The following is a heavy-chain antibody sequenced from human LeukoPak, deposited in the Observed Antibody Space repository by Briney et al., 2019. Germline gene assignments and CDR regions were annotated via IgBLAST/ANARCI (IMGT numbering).Heavy chain of an antibody. CDR1: GFTFSSYG. CDR3: ARENSVYDALDI. CDR2: IWYDGSNE. V-gene: IGHV3-33*01. J-gene: IGHJ3*02. D-gene: IGHD5/OR15-5a*01. Sequence: GGSLRLSCAASGFTFSSYGMHWVRQAPGKGLEWVAVIWYDGSNEYYADSVKGRFTISRDNSKNTLYLQMNSLRGEDTAVYYCARENSVYDALDIWGQGTMVTVS.